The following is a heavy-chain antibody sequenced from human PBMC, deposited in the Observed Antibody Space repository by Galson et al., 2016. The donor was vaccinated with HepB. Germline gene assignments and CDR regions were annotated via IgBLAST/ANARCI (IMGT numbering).Heavy chain of an antibody. CDR2: ISSSSSYT. V-gene: IGHV3-11*03. CDR1: GFTFSDCY. CDR3: ARLLWFGGFPYGMDV. Sequence: SLRLSCAASGFTFSDCYMSWIRQAPGKGLEWVSYISSSSSYTNYADSVKGRFTISRDNAKNSLYLQMNSLRAEDTAVYYCARLLWFGGFPYGMDVWGQGTTVTVSS. D-gene: IGHD3-10*01. J-gene: IGHJ6*02.